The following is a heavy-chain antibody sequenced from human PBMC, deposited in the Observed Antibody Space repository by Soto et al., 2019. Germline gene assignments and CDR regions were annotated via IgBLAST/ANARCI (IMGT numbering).Heavy chain of an antibody. V-gene: IGHV3-53*01. CDR1: GFTVSSNY. CDR3: ARETLIVAADRYYYYGMDV. CDR2: IYSGGST. Sequence: GGSLRLSCAASGFTVSSNYMSWVRQAPGKGLEWVSVIYSGGSTYYADSVKGRFTISRDNSKNTLYLQMNSLRAEDTAVYYCARETLIVAADRYYYYGMDVWGQGTTVTVSS. J-gene: IGHJ6*02. D-gene: IGHD5-12*01.